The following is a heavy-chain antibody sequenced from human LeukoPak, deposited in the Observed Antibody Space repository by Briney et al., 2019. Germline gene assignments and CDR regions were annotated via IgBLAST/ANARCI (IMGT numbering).Heavy chain of an antibody. CDR2: ISGSGGST. V-gene: IGHV3-23*01. CDR1: GFTFSTYA. CDR3: ASFGYDSSGYYFFWGAFDI. D-gene: IGHD3-22*01. J-gene: IGHJ3*02. Sequence: GGSLRLSCAASGFTFSTYAMSWVRQAPGKGLEWVSAISGSGGSTYYADSVKGRFTISRDNSKNTLYLQMNSLRAEDTAVYYCASFGYDSSGYYFFWGAFDIWGQGTMVTISS.